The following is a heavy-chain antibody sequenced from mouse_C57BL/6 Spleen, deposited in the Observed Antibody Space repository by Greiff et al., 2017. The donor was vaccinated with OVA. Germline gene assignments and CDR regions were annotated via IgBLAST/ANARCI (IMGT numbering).Heavy chain of an antibody. CDR3: ARENYYGSSPFAY. V-gene: IGHV1-82*01. CDR1: GYAFSSSW. Sequence: VQLQQSGPELVKPGASVKISCKASGYAFSSSWMNWVKQRPGKGLEWIGRIYPGDGDTNYNGKFKGKATLTADKSSSTAYMQLSSLTSEDSAVYFCARENYYGSSPFAYWGQGTLVTVSA. J-gene: IGHJ3*01. CDR2: IYPGDGDT. D-gene: IGHD1-1*01.